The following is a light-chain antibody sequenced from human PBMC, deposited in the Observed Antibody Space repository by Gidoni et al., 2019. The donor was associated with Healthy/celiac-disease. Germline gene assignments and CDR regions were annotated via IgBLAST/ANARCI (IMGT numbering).Light chain of an antibody. J-gene: IGKJ1*01. CDR1: QGVLYSSNNKNY. CDR2: WAS. Sequence: DIVMTQSPASLAVALGERATINCKSSQGVLYSSNNKNYLAGYQQKPGQPPKRLIYWASTRESGVPDRCRGSGSGTDFTLTISSLQAEDVAVYYCQQYYSTPRTFGQGTKVEIK. V-gene: IGKV4-1*01. CDR3: QQYYSTPRT.